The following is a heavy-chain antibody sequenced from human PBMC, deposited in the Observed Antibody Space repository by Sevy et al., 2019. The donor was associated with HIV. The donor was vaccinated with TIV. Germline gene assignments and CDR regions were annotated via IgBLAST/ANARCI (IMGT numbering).Heavy chain of an antibody. CDR1: GYTLTEAS. D-gene: IGHD3-10*01. Sequence: ASVKVSCKVSGYTLTEASIHWVRQAPGKGLAWLGGFDPQHGEIIYAQKFQGRVTLTEDTSSNTAYMELNSLKSEDTAVYYCVTVDYPQRISFARGEYFNYMDVWGKGTTVTVSS. CDR3: VTVDYPQRISFARGEYFNYMDV. J-gene: IGHJ6*03. V-gene: IGHV1-24*01. CDR2: FDPQHGEI.